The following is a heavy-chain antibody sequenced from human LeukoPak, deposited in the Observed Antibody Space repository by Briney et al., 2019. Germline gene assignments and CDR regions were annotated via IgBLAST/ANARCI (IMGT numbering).Heavy chain of an antibody. CDR1: GYSISSGYD. J-gene: IGHJ5*01. CDR2: IYYRRTT. V-gene: IGHV4-38-2*02. Sequence: SETLSLTCTVSGYSISSGYDWGRIRQPPGKGLEWIGSIYYRRTTYYNPSLKSRVTMSLDTSKNQFSLNLNFVTAAGTALYYCARDPSTRYSSEAWFDSWGRGTLVTVSS. D-gene: IGHD5-12*01. CDR3: ARDPSTRYSSEAWFDS.